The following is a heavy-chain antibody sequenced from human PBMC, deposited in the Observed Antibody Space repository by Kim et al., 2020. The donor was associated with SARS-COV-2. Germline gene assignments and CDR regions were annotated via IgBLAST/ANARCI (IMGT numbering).Heavy chain of an antibody. Sequence: GFAGRFVFSLDTSVSTAYLQISSLKAEDTAVYYCARARSGSLGAYYFDYWGQGTLVTVSS. J-gene: IGHJ4*02. CDR3: ARARSGSLGAYYFDY. V-gene: IGHV7-4-1*02. D-gene: IGHD1-26*01.